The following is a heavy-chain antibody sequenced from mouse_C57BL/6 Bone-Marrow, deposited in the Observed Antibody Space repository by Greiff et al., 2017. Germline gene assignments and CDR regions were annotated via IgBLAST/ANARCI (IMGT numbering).Heavy chain of an antibody. J-gene: IGHJ4*01. CDR2: IDPENGDT. Sequence: EVQLQQSGAELVRPGASVKLSCTASGFNIKDDYMHWVKQRPEQGLEWIGWIDPENGDTEYASKFQGKATITADTSSNTAYLQLSSLTSEDTAVYYGTTGSLYYYAMDYWGQGTSVTVSS. D-gene: IGHD6-5*01. V-gene: IGHV14-4*01. CDR3: TTGSLYYYAMDY. CDR1: GFNIKDDY.